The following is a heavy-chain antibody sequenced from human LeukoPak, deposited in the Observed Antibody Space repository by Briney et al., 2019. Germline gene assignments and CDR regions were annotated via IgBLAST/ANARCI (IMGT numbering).Heavy chain of an antibody. CDR1: GYSFTSYW. J-gene: IGHJ5*02. V-gene: IGHV5-51*03. CDR3: ARMGDTAMVRANWFDP. CDR2: IYPGDSDT. D-gene: IGHD5-18*01. Sequence: PGESLKISCKGSGYSFTSYWIGWVRQMPGKGLEWMGIIYPGDSDTRYSPSFQGQVTISAGKSISTAYLQWSSLKASDTAMYYCARMGDTAMVRANWFDPWGQGTLVTVSS.